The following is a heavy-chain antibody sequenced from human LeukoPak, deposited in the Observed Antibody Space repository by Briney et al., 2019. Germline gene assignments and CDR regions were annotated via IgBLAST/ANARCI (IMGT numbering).Heavy chain of an antibody. D-gene: IGHD6-19*01. CDR3: ARDCYSSGWYGGYYYYMDV. J-gene: IGHJ6*03. CDR2: IKQDGSEK. V-gene: IGHV3-7*01. Sequence: GGSLRLSCAASGFTFSSYWMSWVRQAPGKGLEWVANIKQDGSEKYYVESVKGRFTISRDNAKNSLYLQMNSLRAEGTAVYYCARDCYSSGWYGGYYYYMDVWGKGTTVTISS. CDR1: GFTFSSYW.